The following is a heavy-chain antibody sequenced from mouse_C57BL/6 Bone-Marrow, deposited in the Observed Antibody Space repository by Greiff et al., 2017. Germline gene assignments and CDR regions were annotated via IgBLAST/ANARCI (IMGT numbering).Heavy chain of an antibody. CDR3: ARGATDY. V-gene: IGHV1-69*01. Sequence: VQLQEPGAELVMPGASVKLSCKASGYTFTSYWMHWVKQRPGQGLEWIGEIDPSDSYTNYNQKFKGKSTLTVDKSSSTAYMQLSSLTSEDSAVYYCARGATDYWGQGTTLTVSS. CDR1: GYTFTSYW. J-gene: IGHJ2*01. D-gene: IGHD1-1*01. CDR2: IDPSDSYT.